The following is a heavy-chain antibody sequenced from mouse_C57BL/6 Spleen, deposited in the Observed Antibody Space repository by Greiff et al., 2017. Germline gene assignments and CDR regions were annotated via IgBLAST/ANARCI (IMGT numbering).Heavy chain of an antibody. CDR2: ISSGGSYT. J-gene: IGHJ2*01. Sequence: EVKLVESGGDLVKPGGSLKLSCAASGFTFSSYGMSWVRQTPDKRLEWVATISSGGSYTYYPDSVKGRFTISRDNAKNTLYLQMSSLKSEDTAMYYCARELVYWGQGTTLTVFS. V-gene: IGHV5-6*01. D-gene: IGHD4-1*01. CDR1: GFTFSSYG. CDR3: ARELVY.